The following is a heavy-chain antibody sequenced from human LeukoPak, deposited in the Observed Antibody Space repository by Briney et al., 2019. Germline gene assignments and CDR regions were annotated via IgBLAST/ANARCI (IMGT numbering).Heavy chain of an antibody. J-gene: IGHJ4*02. D-gene: IGHD5-12*01. CDR3: ARGGWGSGYDDY. CDR2: MNPNSGNT. V-gene: IGHV1-8*03. Sequence: ASVKVSCKASGYTFTSYDINWVRQATGQGLEWMGWMNPNSGNTGYAQKFQGRVTITRNTSISTAYMELSSLRSEDTAVYYCARGGWGSGYDDYWGKGTLVTVSS. CDR1: GYTFTSYD.